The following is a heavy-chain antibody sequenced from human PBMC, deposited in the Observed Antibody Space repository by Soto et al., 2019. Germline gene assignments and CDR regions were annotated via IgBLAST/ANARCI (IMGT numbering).Heavy chain of an antibody. Sequence: LETLPVSYSVSGGSIIDYDWSWIRQHAGKGLEWIGRIYTSGSTNYNPSLKSRVTMSVDTSKNQFSLKLSSVTAADTAVYYCVRDWSATSAYRVKGTLVPVSS. CDR2: IYTSGST. CDR1: GGSIIDYD. CDR3: VRDWSATSAY. D-gene: IGHD1-1*01. J-gene: IGHJ4*02. V-gene: IGHV4-4*07.